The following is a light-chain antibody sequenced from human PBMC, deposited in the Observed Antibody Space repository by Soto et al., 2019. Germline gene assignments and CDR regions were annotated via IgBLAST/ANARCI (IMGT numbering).Light chain of an antibody. CDR2: DVS. J-gene: IGLJ2*01. V-gene: IGLV2-11*01. CDR3: CSYAGSYSLGV. CDR1: SSDVGGYNY. Sequence: QSALTQPRSVSGSPGQSVTISCTGTSSDVGGYNYVSWYQQHPGKAPKLMIYDVSKRPSGVPDRFSGSKSGHTASLTIAGLHAEDEADYCCCSYAGSYSLGVFGGGTQLTVL.